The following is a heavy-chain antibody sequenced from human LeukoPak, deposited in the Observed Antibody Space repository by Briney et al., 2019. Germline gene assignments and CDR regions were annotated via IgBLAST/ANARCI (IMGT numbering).Heavy chain of an antibody. CDR1: GGSISSYY. CDR2: IYYSGST. J-gene: IGHJ5*02. D-gene: IGHD1-1*01. CDR3: ARDVQTTYNWFDP. V-gene: IGHV4-59*12. Sequence: SETLSLTCTVSGGSISSYYWSWIRQPPGKGLEWIGYIYYSGSTNYNPSLKSRVTMSVDTSKNQFSLKLRSVTAADTAVYYCARDVQTTYNWFDPWGQGTLVTVSS.